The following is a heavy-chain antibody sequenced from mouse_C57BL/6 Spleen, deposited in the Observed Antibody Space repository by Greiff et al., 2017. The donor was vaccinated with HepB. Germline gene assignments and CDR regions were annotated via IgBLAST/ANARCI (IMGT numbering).Heavy chain of an antibody. CDR2: ISDGGSYT. D-gene: IGHD1-1*01. CDR3: ARAITTVVEGFAY. CDR1: GFTFSSYA. V-gene: IGHV5-4*01. J-gene: IGHJ3*01. Sequence: EVQGVESGGGLVKPGGSLKLSCAASGFTFSSYAMSWVRQTPEKRLEWVATISDGGSYTYYPDNVKGRFTISRDNAKNNLYLQMSHLKSEDTAMYYCARAITTVVEGFAYWGQGTLVTVSA.